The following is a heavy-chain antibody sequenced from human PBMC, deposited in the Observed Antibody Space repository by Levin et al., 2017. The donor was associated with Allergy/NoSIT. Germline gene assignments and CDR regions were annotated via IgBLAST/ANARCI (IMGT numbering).Heavy chain of an antibody. V-gene: IGHV4-34*01. CDR1: DGSFGGYS. J-gene: IGHJ4*02. D-gene: IGHD3-10*01. Sequence: KPSETLSLTCAVYDGSFGGYSWSWIRQPPGKGLEWIGEISDSGGSNSKPSLKSRVTISLDTSKNLFSLKLSSVTAADTAVYYCAKYSYGSFDSWGQGTLVIVSS. CDR3: AKYSYGSFDS. CDR2: ISDSGGS.